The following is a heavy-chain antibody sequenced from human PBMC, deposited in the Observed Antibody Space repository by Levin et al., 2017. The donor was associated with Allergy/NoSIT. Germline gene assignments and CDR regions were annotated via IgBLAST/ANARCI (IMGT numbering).Heavy chain of an antibody. J-gene: IGHJ3*01. CDR2: IYTGGSA. Sequence: SETLSLICTVSRDSIRSGGYYWNWIRRPAGTGLQWLGRIYTGGSANYNPSLKSRVTISLDTSKNQFSLRLNSVTAADTAVYYCARDLVLGGYDYDGFDVWGQGTMVTVSS. CDR3: ARDLVLGGYDYDGFDV. V-gene: IGHV4-61*02. CDR1: RDSIRSGGYY. D-gene: IGHD5-12*01.